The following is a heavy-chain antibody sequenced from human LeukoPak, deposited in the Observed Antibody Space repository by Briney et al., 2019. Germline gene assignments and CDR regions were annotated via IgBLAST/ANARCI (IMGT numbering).Heavy chain of an antibody. V-gene: IGHV4-34*01. CDR2: INHSGST. D-gene: IGHD1-26*01. J-gene: IGHJ4*02. CDR3: ARDFGGGSYRKFDY. Sequence: PSETLSLTCAVYGVSFSGYYWSWIRQPPGKGLEWIGEINHSGSTNYNPSLKSRVTISVDTSKNRFSLELSSVTAADTAVYYCARDFGGGSYRKFDYWGQGTLVTVSS. CDR1: GVSFSGYY.